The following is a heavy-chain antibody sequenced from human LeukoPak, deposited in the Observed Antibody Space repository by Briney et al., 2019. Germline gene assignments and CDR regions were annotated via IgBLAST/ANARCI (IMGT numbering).Heavy chain of an antibody. D-gene: IGHD4-23*01. CDR2: VSHSGSS. J-gene: IGHJ5*02. V-gene: IGHV4-34*01. CDR3: ARGIFYGGRNQYIWLDL. CDR1: GGPFRGFF. Sequence: SETLSLTCVVYGGPFRGFFWSWIRQAPGKGLEWIGEVSHSGSSNYNPSLKSRINISLDTSKSQSSLRLTSVTAADTAVYYCARGIFYGGRNQYIWLDLWGQGTLVTVSS.